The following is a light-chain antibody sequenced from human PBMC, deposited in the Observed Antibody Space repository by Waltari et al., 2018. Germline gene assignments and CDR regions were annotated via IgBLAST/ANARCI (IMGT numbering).Light chain of an antibody. CDR1: PSVLYRSNNKNY. J-gene: IGKJ1*01. CDR2: WAS. V-gene: IGKV4-1*01. Sequence: DIVMTQSPDSLAVSLGERATTNCKSSPSVLYRSNNKNYLAWYQQKPGQPPKLLIYWASTRESGVPDRFSGSGSGTDFTLTISSLQAEDVAVYYCQQYYSTPRTFGQGTKVEIK. CDR3: QQYYSTPRT.